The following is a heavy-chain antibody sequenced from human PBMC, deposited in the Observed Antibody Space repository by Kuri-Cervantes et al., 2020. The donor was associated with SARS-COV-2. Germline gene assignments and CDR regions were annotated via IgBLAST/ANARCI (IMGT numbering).Heavy chain of an antibody. CDR2: INQDGSEK. D-gene: IGHD6-13*01. CDR1: GFTFSSYW. V-gene: IGHV3-7*01. J-gene: IGHJ3*02. CDR3: ARPQYSSSSDAFDI. Sequence: GESLKISCVVSGFTFSSYWMSWVRQAPGKGLEWVANINQDGSEKAHVDSVKGRFTISRDNAKNSLYLQMNSPRAEDTAVYYCARPQYSSSSDAFDIWGQGTMVTVSS.